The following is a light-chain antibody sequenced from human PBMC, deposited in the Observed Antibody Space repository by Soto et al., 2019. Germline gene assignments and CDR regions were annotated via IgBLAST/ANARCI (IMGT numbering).Light chain of an antibody. Sequence: QTVVTQPPSASGTPGQRVTISCSGSSSNIGSNTVNWYQQFPGTAPKLLIYSNIERPSGVPYRFSGSKSGTSASLAISGPQSEDEADYYCSTWDDSLNGVVFGGGTKLTVL. V-gene: IGLV1-44*01. CDR3: STWDDSLNGVV. J-gene: IGLJ2*01. CDR2: SNI. CDR1: SSNIGSNT.